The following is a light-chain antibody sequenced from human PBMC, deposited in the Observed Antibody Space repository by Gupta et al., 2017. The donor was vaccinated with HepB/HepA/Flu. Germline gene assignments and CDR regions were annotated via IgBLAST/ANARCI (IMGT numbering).Light chain of an antibody. CDR1: SSDFVYYNY. J-gene: IGLJ3*02. V-gene: IGLV2-11*01. CDR3: CSYAGTYTFWV. Sequence: QSALTQPRSVSGSPGQSVTISCTGTSSDFVYYNYISWYQQHPGKAPKLMIYDVNKRPSGVPDRFSGSKSGNTASLTISGLQADDEADYYCCSYAGTYTFWVFGGGTKLTVL. CDR2: DVN.